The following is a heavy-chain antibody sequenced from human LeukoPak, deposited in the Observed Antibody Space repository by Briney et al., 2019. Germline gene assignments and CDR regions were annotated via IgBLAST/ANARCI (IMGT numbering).Heavy chain of an antibody. CDR3: ARDATMVRGVIVY. J-gene: IGHJ4*02. Sequence: GGSLRLSCAASGFTFRTYCMSWVRQAPGKGLEWVANIFQDGNDKYYVDSVKGRFTISRDNAKNSLYLQMNSLRAEDTAVYYCARDATMVRGVIVYWGQGTLVTVSS. D-gene: IGHD3-10*01. CDR1: GFTFRTYC. V-gene: IGHV3-7*01. CDR2: IFQDGNDK.